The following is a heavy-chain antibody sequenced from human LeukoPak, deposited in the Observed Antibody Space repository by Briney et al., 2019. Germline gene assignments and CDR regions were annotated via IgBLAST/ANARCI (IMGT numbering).Heavy chain of an antibody. CDR1: GVSLSTSGVG. J-gene: IGHJ3*02. Sequence: SGPTLVKPTQTLTLTCSLSGVSLSTSGVGVGWIRQPPGKALEWLALIYWDDDSRYSPSLKSRLTVAKDTSKNQVVLTLTNMDSVDTATYYCAHSQVFSYGSFHDAYDIWGLGMLVTVSS. CDR3: AHSQVFSYGSFHDAYDI. CDR2: IYWDDDS. V-gene: IGHV2-5*02. D-gene: IGHD5-18*01.